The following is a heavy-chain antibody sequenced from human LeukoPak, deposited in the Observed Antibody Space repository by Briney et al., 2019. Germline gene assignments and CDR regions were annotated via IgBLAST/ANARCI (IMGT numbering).Heavy chain of an antibody. CDR3: AKELGITMVRGVLDAFDI. V-gene: IGHV3-23*01. D-gene: IGHD3-10*01. Sequence: GGSLRLSCAASGFIFSSYAMSWVRQAPGKGLEWVSVISGSGATTYYADSVKGRFTISRDNSKNTLYLQMNSPRAEDTAVYYCAKELGITMVRGVLDAFDIWGQGTMVTVSS. J-gene: IGHJ3*02. CDR1: GFIFSSYA. CDR2: ISGSGATT.